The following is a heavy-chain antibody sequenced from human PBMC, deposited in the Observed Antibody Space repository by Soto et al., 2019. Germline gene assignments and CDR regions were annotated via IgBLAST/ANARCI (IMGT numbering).Heavy chain of an antibody. CDR2: ISAYNGDT. Sequence: VQLVQSEAEMKKPGASVKVSCKASGDSFTSYGFAWFRQSPGQGLVWLGWISAYNGDTHYAQRFQGRVNMTTYVSTNTAYMELRHLSADDTAVYYCERGAMLTFRGYVVYWGQGTQVTGSS. CDR1: GDSFTSYG. CDR3: ERGAMLTFRGYVVY. V-gene: IGHV1-18*01. D-gene: IGHD5-18*01. J-gene: IGHJ4*02.